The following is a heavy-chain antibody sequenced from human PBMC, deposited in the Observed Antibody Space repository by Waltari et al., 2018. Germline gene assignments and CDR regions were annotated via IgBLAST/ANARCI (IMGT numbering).Heavy chain of an antibody. V-gene: IGHV1-8*03. CDR3: ARVYADYYYYYMDV. Sequence: QVQLVQSGAEVKKPGASVKVSCKASVSTFTSYDINWVRQATGQGLEWMGWMNPNSGNTGYAQKFQGRVTITRNTSISTAYMELSSLRSEDTAVYYCARVYADYYYYYMDVWGKGTTVTVSS. CDR1: VSTFTSYD. CDR2: MNPNSGNT. J-gene: IGHJ6*03. D-gene: IGHD2-2*01.